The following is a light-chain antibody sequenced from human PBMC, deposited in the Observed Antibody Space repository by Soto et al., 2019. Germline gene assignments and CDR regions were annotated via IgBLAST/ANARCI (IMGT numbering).Light chain of an antibody. Sequence: EIVMTQSPATLSVSPGERATLSCRASQSVSSNLAWYQQKPGQAPRLLIYGASTRATGIPARFSGSGSGTEFTLTISSLQSEDFAVYYCQHYSSSPTTFGQGTKVEVK. CDR2: GAS. CDR3: QHYSSSPTT. CDR1: QSVSSN. J-gene: IGKJ1*01. V-gene: IGKV3-15*01.